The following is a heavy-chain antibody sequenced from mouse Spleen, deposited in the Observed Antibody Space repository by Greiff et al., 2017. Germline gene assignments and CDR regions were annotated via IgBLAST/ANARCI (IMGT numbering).Heavy chain of an antibody. CDR2: ISYDGSN. V-gene: IGHV3-6*01. CDR1: GYSITSGYY. CDR3: ARDLYDYDKAY. D-gene: IGHD2-4*01. J-gene: IGHJ3*01. Sequence: ESGPGLVKPSQSLSLTCSVTGYSITSGYYWNWIRQLPGNKLEWMGYISYDGSNNYNPSFKNRISITRDTSKNQFFQKLNYVTTEDAATYYYARDLYDYDKAYWGQGTLVTVSA.